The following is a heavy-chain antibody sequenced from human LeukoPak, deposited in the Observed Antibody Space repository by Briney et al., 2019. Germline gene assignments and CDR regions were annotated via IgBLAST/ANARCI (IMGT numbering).Heavy chain of an antibody. J-gene: IGHJ4*02. CDR2: INTNNGDNNGDT. V-gene: IGHV1-18*04. CDR3: ARCPCCDRTFDY. D-gene: IGHD3-22*01. Sequence: GASVKVSCKASGYTFTDYYMHWVRQAPGQGLEWMGWINTNNGDNNGDTNYAQKLQGRATLTADTSTSTAYMELRSLRSDDTAVYYCARCPCCDRTFDYWGQGTLVTVSS. CDR1: GYTFTDYY.